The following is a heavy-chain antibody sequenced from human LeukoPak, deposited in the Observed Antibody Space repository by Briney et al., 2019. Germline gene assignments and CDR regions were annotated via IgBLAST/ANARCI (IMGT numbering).Heavy chain of an antibody. CDR3: ANLDIVVVPAAKLFDY. CDR1: GFTFSSYS. D-gene: IGHD2-2*03. J-gene: IGHJ4*02. CDR2: ISHSSSYI. V-gene: IGHV3-21*01. Sequence: PGGSLRLSCAASGFTFSSYSMNWVRQAPGKGLEWVSSISHSSSYIYYADSVKGRFTISRDNSKNTLYLQMNSLRAEDTAVYYCANLDIVVVPAAKLFDYWGQGTLVTVSS.